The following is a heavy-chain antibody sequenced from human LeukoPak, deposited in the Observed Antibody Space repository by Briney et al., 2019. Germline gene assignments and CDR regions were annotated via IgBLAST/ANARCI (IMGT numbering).Heavy chain of an antibody. CDR2: INPNSGVT. Sequence: WASVKVSCKASGFTFTAYYMHWVRHAPGQGLEWMGWINPNSGVTNYAQKFQGRVTMTRDTSISTAYMELSRLRFDDTAVYYCARDALNYGHLSPFDYWGQGTLVTVSS. CDR3: ARDALNYGHLSPFDY. CDR1: GFTFTAYY. J-gene: IGHJ4*02. D-gene: IGHD3-10*01. V-gene: IGHV1-2*02.